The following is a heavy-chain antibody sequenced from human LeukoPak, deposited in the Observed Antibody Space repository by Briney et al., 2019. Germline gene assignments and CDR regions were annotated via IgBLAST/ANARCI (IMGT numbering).Heavy chain of an antibody. J-gene: IGHJ6*02. D-gene: IGHD2-15*01. Sequence: GGSLRLSCAASGFTFSSYSMNWVRQAPGKGLEWVSYISSSSSTIYYADSVKGRFTISRDNAKNSLYLQMNSLRAEDTAVYYCARVGAAATLEGMDVWGQGTTVTVSS. V-gene: IGHV3-48*01. CDR2: ISSSSSTI. CDR3: ARVGAAATLEGMDV. CDR1: GFTFSSYS.